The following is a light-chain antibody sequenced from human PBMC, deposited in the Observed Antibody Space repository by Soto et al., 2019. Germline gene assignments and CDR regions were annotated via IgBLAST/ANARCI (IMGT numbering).Light chain of an antibody. V-gene: IGKV3-15*01. Sequence: EIVMTQSPATPSVSPGERATLSCRASQSVSSNLAWYQQKPGQAPRLLIYGASTRATGIPARFSGSGSGTEFTLTISSLQSEDFAVYYCQQYNNWPPWTFGQGT. CDR2: GAS. CDR1: QSVSSN. CDR3: QQYNNWPPWT. J-gene: IGKJ1*01.